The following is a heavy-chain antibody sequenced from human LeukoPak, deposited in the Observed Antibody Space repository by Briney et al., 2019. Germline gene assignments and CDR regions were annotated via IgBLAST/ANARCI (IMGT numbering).Heavy chain of an antibody. Sequence: GASLRLSCAASGFTFSSYAMSWVRQAPGKGLEWVSGISNSGGGTYYADSVKGRFTISRDNSESTLYLQMNSLRADDAAVYYGAKGAGAEAFHIWGQGTMVTVSS. CDR2: ISNSGGGT. CDR1: GFTFSSYA. D-gene: IGHD4/OR15-4a*01. CDR3: AKGAGAEAFHI. J-gene: IGHJ3*02. V-gene: IGHV3-23*01.